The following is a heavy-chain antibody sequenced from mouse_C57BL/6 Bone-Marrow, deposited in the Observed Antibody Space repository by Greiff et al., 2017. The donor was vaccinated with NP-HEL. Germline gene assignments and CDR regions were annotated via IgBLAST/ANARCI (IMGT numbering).Heavy chain of an antibody. V-gene: IGHV1-19*01. J-gene: IGHJ3*01. D-gene: IGHD2-5*01. CDR3: ARSSYSNSPWFAY. Sequence: EVQRVESGPVLVKPGASVKMSCKASGYTFTDYYMNWVKQSHGKSLEWIGVINPYNGGTSYNQKFKGKATLTVDKSSSTAYMELNSLTSEDSAVYYCARSSYSNSPWFAYWGQGTLVTVSA. CDR2: INPYNGGT. CDR1: GYTFTDYY.